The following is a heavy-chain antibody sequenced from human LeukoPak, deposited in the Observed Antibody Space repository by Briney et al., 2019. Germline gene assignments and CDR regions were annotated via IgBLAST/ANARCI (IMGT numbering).Heavy chain of an antibody. CDR3: ARDVGQSAYYDYVWGSYRYTSDWFDP. Sequence: ASVKVSCKASGYTFTSYGISWVRQAPGQGLEWMGWISAYNGNTNYAQKLQGRVTMTTDTSTSTAYMELRSLRSDDTAVYYCARDVGQSAYYDYVWGSYRYTSDWFDPWGQGTLVTVSS. D-gene: IGHD3-16*02. CDR1: GYTFTSYG. J-gene: IGHJ5*02. V-gene: IGHV1-18*01. CDR2: ISAYNGNT.